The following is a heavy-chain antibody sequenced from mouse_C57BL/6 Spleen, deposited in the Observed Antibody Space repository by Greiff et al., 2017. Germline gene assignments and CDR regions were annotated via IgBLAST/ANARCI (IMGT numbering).Heavy chain of an antibody. CDR3: TRRGYGYDEGYAMDY. J-gene: IGHJ4*01. Sequence: QVQLKQSGAELVRPGASVTLSCKASGYTFTDYEMHWVKQTPVHGLEWIGAIDPETGGTAYNQKFKGKAILTADKSSSTAYMELRSLTSEDSAVYYCTRRGYGYDEGYAMDYWGQGTSVTVSS. V-gene: IGHV1-15*01. CDR1: GYTFTDYE. D-gene: IGHD2-2*01. CDR2: IDPETGGT.